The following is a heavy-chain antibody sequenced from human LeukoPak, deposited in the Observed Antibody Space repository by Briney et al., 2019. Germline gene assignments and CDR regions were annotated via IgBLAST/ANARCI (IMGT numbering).Heavy chain of an antibody. CDR2: ISSNGGST. CDR1: GFTFSSYA. J-gene: IGHJ4*02. CDR3: AREGGYYDSSGYSFCDY. V-gene: IGHV3-64*01. D-gene: IGHD3-22*01. Sequence: PGGSLRLSCAAPGFTFSSYAMHWVRQAPGKGLEYVSAISSNGGSTYYANSVKGRFTISRDNSKNTLYLQMGSLRAEDMAVYYSAREGGYYDSSGYSFCDYWGQGTLVTVSS.